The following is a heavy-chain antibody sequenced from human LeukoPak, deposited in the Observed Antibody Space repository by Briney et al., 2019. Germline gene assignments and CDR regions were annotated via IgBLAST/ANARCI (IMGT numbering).Heavy chain of an antibody. Sequence: PGGSLRLSCVASEFTFSNTWMNWVRQAPGKGLEWVSYISSSSTTIYYADSVKGRFTISRDNAKNSVYLQMNSLRAEDTAVYHCAAGGDYYYHMDVWGKGTTVTVSS. J-gene: IGHJ6*03. CDR3: AAGGDYYYHMDV. D-gene: IGHD3-10*01. V-gene: IGHV3-48*04. CDR1: EFTFSNTW. CDR2: ISSSSTTI.